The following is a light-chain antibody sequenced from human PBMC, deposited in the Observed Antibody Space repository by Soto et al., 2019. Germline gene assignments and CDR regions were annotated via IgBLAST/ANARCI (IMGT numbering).Light chain of an antibody. CDR2: GVT. Sequence: QPSLTQPAAVSGSTGQSVTLSWSRTRSAIGGDDDVSWHQQHPGGVRKLLLYGVTDRPSRVSDRFSGYKSGNVASLTISGLQAEDEDDYYCCSYTGDLTPYVFGTGTKVTVL. CDR3: CSYTGDLTPYV. CDR1: RSAIGGDDD. J-gene: IGLJ1*01. V-gene: IGLV2-14*03.